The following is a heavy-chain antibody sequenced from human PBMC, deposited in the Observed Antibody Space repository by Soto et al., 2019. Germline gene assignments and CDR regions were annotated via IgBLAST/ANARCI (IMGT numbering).Heavy chain of an antibody. CDR1: GYSFTSYW. CDR3: ARADSSSWSYFDY. Sequence: GESLKISCKGSGYSFTSYWISWVRQMPGKGLEWMGRIDPSDSYTNYSPSFQGRVTISADKSISTAYLQWSSLKASDTAMYYCARADSSSWSYFDYWGQGTLVTSPQ. J-gene: IGHJ4*02. CDR2: IDPSDSYT. D-gene: IGHD6-13*01. V-gene: IGHV5-10-1*01.